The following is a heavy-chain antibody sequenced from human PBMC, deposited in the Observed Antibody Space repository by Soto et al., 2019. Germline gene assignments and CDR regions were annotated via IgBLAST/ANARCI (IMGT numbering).Heavy chain of an antibody. Sequence: ASVKVSCKASGYTFTNFGISWVRQAPGQGLEWLGWITTDKGKTNYAQKFQGRVTMTTDTSTSTAYMELRSLRSDDTAVYYCATRSPAFDYWGQGTLVTVSS. CDR2: ITTDKGKT. CDR1: GYTFTNFG. CDR3: ATRSPAFDY. J-gene: IGHJ4*02. V-gene: IGHV1-18*01.